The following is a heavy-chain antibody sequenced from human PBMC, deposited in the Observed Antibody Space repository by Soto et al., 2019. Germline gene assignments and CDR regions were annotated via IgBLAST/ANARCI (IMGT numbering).Heavy chain of an antibody. V-gene: IGHV4-59*08. D-gene: IGHD4-17*01. Sequence: PSETLSVTWTVAGGSSSSYDWSGSRQAPGKGLEWIGYIYYSGSTNYNPSLTSRVTISVDTSKNQFSLKLSSVTAADTAVYYCARRYGDCFHYWGQGTLVTVS. CDR1: GGSSSSYD. J-gene: IGHJ4*02. CDR2: IYYSGST. CDR3: ARRYGDCFHY.